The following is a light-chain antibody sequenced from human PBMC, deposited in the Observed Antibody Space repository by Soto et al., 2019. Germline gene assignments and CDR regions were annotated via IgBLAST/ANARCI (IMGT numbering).Light chain of an antibody. CDR1: SSTIGAGYD. J-gene: IGLJ3*02. CDR3: QSYDSSLSGSVV. Sequence: QSVLTQPPSVSGAPGQRVTISCTGSSSTIGAGYDVHWYQQLPGTAPKLLIHTCTNRPSGVPDRFSGSKSGTSASLAITGLQAEDEADYYCQSYDSSLSGSVVFGGGTKLTVL. V-gene: IGLV1-40*01. CDR2: TCT.